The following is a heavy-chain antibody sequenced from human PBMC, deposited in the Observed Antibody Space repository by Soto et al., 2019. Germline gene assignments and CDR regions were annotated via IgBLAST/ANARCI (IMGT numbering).Heavy chain of an antibody. CDR3: ASIVPAAGGYYYYYYGMDV. V-gene: IGHV3-30-3*01. Sequence: QVQLVESGGGVVQPGRSLRLSCAASGFTFSSYAMHWVRQAPGKGLEWVAVISYDGSNKYYADSVKGRFTISRDNSKNTRYLQMNSLRAEDTAVYYCASIVPAAGGYYYYYYGMDVWGQGTTVTVSS. CDR2: ISYDGSNK. D-gene: IGHD2-2*01. J-gene: IGHJ6*02. CDR1: GFTFSSYA.